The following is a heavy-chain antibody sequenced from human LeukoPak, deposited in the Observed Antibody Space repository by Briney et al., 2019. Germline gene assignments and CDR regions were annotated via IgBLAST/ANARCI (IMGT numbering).Heavy chain of an antibody. J-gene: IGHJ5*02. CDR2: IGASGGST. Sequence: AGGSLRLSCAASGFTFSSYAMSWVRQAPGKGLEWVSPIGASGGSTYYADSVKGRLTISRDNSKNTLYLQMNSLRPEDTAVYYCVKESSEYSFGQNWFDPWGQGTLVTVSS. CDR3: VKESSEYSFGQNWFDP. CDR1: GFTFSSYA. V-gene: IGHV3-23*01. D-gene: IGHD5-18*01.